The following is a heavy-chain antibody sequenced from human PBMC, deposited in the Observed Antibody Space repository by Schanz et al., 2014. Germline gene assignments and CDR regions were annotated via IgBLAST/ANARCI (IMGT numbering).Heavy chain of an antibody. CDR1: GFTFGNFF. V-gene: IGHV3-7*01. Sequence: EVQLVESGGGLVQPGGSLRLSCAASGFTFGNFFMSWVRQAPGKGLEWVANIKQDGIEKYYVDSVKGRFTISRDNAKNSLYLQMNSLTADDTAVYYCARDKGGYYPFDYWGQGTLVIVSS. J-gene: IGHJ4*02. CDR3: ARDKGGYYPFDY. D-gene: IGHD3-3*01. CDR2: IKQDGIEK.